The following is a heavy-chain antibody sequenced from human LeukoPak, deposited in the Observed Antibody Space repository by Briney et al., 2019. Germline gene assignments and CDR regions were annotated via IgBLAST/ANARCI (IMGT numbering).Heavy chain of an antibody. CDR1: GGTFSSYA. CDR2: IIPIFGTA. J-gene: IGHJ5*02. V-gene: IGHV1-69*13. CDR3: ARGPLADYYDSSGS. Sequence: SAKVSCKASGGTFSSYAISWVRQAPGQGLEWMGGIIPIFGTANYAQKFQGRVTITADESTSTAYMELSSLRSEDTAVYYCARGPLADYYDSSGSWGQGTLVTVSS. D-gene: IGHD3-22*01.